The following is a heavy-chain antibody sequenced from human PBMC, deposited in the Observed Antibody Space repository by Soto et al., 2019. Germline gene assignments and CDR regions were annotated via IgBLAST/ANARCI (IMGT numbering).Heavy chain of an antibody. CDR1: GFTFSSYS. J-gene: IGHJ4*02. CDR3: AREGYKWNYKGDY. D-gene: IGHD1-7*01. Sequence: EVQLVESGGGLVKPGGSLRLSCAASGFTFSSYSMNWVRQAPGKGLEWVSSISSSSSYIYYADSVKGRFTISRDNAKNSLYLQMNSLRAEDTAVYYCAREGYKWNYKGDYWGQGTLVTVSS. CDR2: ISSSSSYI. V-gene: IGHV3-21*01.